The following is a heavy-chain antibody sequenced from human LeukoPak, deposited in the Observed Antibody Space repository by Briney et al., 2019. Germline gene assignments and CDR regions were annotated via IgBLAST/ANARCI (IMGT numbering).Heavy chain of an antibody. CDR1: GFTFSSYS. D-gene: IGHD3-9*01. Sequence: GGSLRLSCAASGFTFSSYSMNWVRQAPGKGLVWVSYISSSSSTIYYADSVKGRFTISRDNAKNSLYLQMNSLRAEDTAVYYCARANDYDILTGKKFDYWGQGTLVTVSS. CDR2: ISSSSSTI. J-gene: IGHJ4*02. V-gene: IGHV3-48*04. CDR3: ARANDYDILTGKKFDY.